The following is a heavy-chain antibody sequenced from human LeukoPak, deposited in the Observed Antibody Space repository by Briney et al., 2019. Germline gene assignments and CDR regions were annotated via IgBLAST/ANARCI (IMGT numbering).Heavy chain of an antibody. CDR2: TSGSGGST. CDR1: GFTFSSYA. J-gene: IGHJ4*02. D-gene: IGHD3-3*01. CDR3: AKDFSMEYYDFWSGSFDY. Sequence: PGGSLRLSCAASGFTFSSYAMSWVRQAPGKGLEWVSATSGSGGSTYYADSVKGRFTISRDNSKNTLYLQMNSLRAEDTAVYYCAKDFSMEYYDFWSGSFDYWGQGTLVTVSS. V-gene: IGHV3-23*01.